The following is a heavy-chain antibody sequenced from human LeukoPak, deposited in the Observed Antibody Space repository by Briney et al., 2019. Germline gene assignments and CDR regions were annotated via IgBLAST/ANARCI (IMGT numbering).Heavy chain of an antibody. Sequence: QPGGYLRLSCPASEFTFSGYWMHWVRQAPGKGLVWVSRIVSDGSNTNYADSVKGRFTISRDNAKNTLYLQMNSLRVEDTAVYYCARGRPHGNDYWGQGTLVTVSS. CDR3: ARGRPHGNDY. J-gene: IGHJ4*02. CDR2: IVSDGSNT. D-gene: IGHD4-23*01. CDR1: EFTFSGYW. V-gene: IGHV3-74*01.